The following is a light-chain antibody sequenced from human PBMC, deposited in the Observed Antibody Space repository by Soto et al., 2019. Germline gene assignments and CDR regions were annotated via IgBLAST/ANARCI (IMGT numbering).Light chain of an antibody. Sequence: EIVMTQSPATLSVSPGERATLSCRASQSVSSNLAWYQQKPGQAPRLPIYGASTRATGIPARFSGSGSGTEFTLTISSLQSEDFAVYYCQQYNNWNTFGQGTKLEIK. CDR1: QSVSSN. J-gene: IGKJ2*01. V-gene: IGKV3-15*01. CDR2: GAS. CDR3: QQYNNWNT.